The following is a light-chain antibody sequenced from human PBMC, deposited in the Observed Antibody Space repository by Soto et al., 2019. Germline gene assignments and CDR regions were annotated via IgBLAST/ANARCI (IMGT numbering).Light chain of an antibody. CDR3: SSYAGINNLGV. CDR2: EVN. CDR1: SSDVGGYKY. J-gene: IGLJ1*01. Sequence: QSVLTQPPSASGSPGQSVTISCTGTSSDVGGYKYVSWYQQHPGKAPKLMIFEVNKRTSGVPDRFSGSKSRNTASLTVSGLQAEDEADYYCSSYAGINNLGVFGTGTKVTVL. V-gene: IGLV2-8*01.